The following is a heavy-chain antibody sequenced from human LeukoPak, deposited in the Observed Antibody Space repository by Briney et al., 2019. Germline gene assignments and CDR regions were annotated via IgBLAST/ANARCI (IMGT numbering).Heavy chain of an antibody. J-gene: IGHJ6*03. V-gene: IGHV3-21*01. CDR1: GFTFSSYS. D-gene: IGHD3-3*01. Sequence: PGGSLRLSCAASGFTFSSYSKNWVRQAPGKGLEWVSSISSSSSYIYYADSVKGRFTISRDNAKNSLYLQMNSLRAEDTAVYYCARVLDLYYDSDYYYMDVWGKGTTVTVSS. CDR3: ARVLDLYYDSDYYYMDV. CDR2: ISSSSSYI.